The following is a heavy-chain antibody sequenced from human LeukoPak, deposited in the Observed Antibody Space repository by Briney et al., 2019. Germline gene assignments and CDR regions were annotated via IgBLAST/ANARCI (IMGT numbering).Heavy chain of an antibody. J-gene: IGHJ3*02. CDR3: ERSGDCSNTYCCKPFDI. CDR2: ISYDGSDT. Sequence: GRSLRLSCAASGFTFSSHAMHWVRQAPGKGLEWVTIISYDGSDTYYADSVKGRFTISRDNSKNTLYLQMSSLRAEDTGVYYCERSGDCSNTYCCKPFDIWGQGTMVTVSS. CDR1: GFTFSSHA. V-gene: IGHV3-30*15. D-gene: IGHD2-2*01.